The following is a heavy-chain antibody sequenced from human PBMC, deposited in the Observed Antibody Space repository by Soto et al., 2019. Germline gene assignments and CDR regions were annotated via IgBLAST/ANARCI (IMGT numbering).Heavy chain of an antibody. J-gene: IGHJ6*02. V-gene: IGHV3-7*03. CDR1: GFTFSMYS. Sequence: GGSLRLSCEVSGFTFSMYSMSWVRQSPGKGLEWVAKIPQDGVDGHYADSVKGRFTISRDNGKNSLYLQLNNLRAEDTAVYYCARDHLILPAHDFFYGSDVWGRGATVTV. D-gene: IGHD2-21*02. CDR3: ARDHLILPAHDFFYGSDV. CDR2: IPQDGVDG.